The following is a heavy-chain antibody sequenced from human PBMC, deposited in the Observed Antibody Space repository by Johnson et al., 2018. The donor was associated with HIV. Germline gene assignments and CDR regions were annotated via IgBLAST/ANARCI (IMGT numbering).Heavy chain of an antibody. J-gene: IGHJ3*02. V-gene: IGHV3-20*04. D-gene: IGHD1-26*01. CDR3: AIPIVGASTQDPLDI. Sequence: DVQLVESGGGVVRPGGSLRLSCAASGFTFDDYGMNWVRQAPGKGLEWVSGINWNGISPGYDESVQGRFTLSRHDAKNSVHLQMNSLTTDDTAVYYCAIPIVGASTQDPLDIWGQGTMVTVSS. CDR2: INWNGISP. CDR1: GFTFDDYG.